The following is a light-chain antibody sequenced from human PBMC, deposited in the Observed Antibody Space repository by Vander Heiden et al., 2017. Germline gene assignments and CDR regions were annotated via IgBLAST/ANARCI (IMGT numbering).Light chain of an antibody. CDR2: DVS. CDR3: SSYTSTSTRV. V-gene: IGLV2-14*04. J-gene: IGLJ3*02. Sequence: PGQSITISCTGSSSDVGGYNYVSWYQQYPGKAPKLMIYDVSNRPSGVSNRFSGSKSGNTASLTISGLQAEDEADYYCSSYTSTSTRVFGGGTKLTVL. CDR1: SSDVGGYNY.